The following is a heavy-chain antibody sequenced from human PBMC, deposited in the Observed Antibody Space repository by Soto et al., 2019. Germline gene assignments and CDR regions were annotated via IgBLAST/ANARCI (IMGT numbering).Heavy chain of an antibody. Sequence: QVQLVQSGAEVKKPGASVTVSCKAFGYTFSRHGISWVRQAPGQGLEWMAWSGNTNYAQKFQGRLTLTTNPSTRTAYMELRSLRSDDTAVYYCARGADDFSSGYYYEYWGQGTLVTVSS. J-gene: IGHJ4*02. CDR2: SGNT. D-gene: IGHD3-3*01. V-gene: IGHV1-18*04. CDR1: GYTFSRHG. CDR3: ARGADDFSSGYYYEY.